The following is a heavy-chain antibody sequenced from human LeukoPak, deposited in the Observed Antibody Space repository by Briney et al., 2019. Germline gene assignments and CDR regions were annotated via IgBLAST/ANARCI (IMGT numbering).Heavy chain of an antibody. CDR3: ARSLGYNSGWGDGLDI. V-gene: IGHV3-20*04. CDR1: GFTFDDYA. D-gene: IGHD6-19*01. Sequence: PGGSLRLSCAASGFTFDDYAMHWVRQAPGKGLEWVAGINWNGGSTGYADSVKGRFTISRDNAKNSLYVQMNSLRAEDTALYYCARSLGYNSGWGDGLDIWGQGTMVTVSS. CDR2: INWNGGST. J-gene: IGHJ3*02.